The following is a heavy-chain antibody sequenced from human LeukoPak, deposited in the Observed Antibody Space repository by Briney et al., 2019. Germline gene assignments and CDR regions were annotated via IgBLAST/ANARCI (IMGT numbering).Heavy chain of an antibody. V-gene: IGHV4-59*01. D-gene: IGHD3-16*02. Sequence: PSETLSLTCTVSGGSISSYYCSWIRQPPGKGLEWIGYISYSGSTNYNPSLKSRVTISVDTSKNQFSLKVSSVTAADTAVYYCARYVWGSYPTFEDYWGQGTLVTVSS. CDR3: ARYVWGSYPTFEDY. CDR1: GGSISSYY. J-gene: IGHJ4*02. CDR2: ISYSGST.